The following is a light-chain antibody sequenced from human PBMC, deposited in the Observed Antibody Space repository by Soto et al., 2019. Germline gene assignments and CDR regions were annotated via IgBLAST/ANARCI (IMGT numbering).Light chain of an antibody. V-gene: IGLV1-44*01. CDR3: AALDDSLNGYV. CDR2: TNN. J-gene: IGLJ1*01. CDR1: SSNIGSSN. Sequence: QSGLTKPPSASGTPGQRVTISCSGSSSNIGSSNVNWYQQLPGTAPKLLIYTNNQRPSGVPDRFSGSKSGTSASPAISGLQSEDEADYYCAALDDSLNGYVFGTGTKVTV.